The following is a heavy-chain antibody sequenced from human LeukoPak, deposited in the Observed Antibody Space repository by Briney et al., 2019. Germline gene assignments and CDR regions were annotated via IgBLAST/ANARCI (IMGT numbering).Heavy chain of an antibody. V-gene: IGHV3-23*01. CDR2: ISGSGSST. CDR3: ASPEYFDY. CDR1: GFTFSSYA. Sequence: GGSLRLSCAASGFTFSSYAMSWVRQAPGKGLEWVSTISGSGSSTYYADSVKGRFTVSRDNSKNTLYLQMNGLRAEDTAVYYCASPEYFDYWGQGTLVTVSS. J-gene: IGHJ4*02.